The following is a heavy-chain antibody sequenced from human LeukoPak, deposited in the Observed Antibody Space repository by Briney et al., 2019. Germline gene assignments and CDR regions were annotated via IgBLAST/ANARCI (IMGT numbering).Heavy chain of an antibody. CDR1: GGSISSYY. CDR3: ARGWFGGSGRYYYYMDV. D-gene: IGHD3-10*01. V-gene: IGHV4-59*01. J-gene: IGHJ6*03. CDR2: IYYSGST. Sequence: SETLSLTCTVSGGSISSYYCSWIRQPPGKGLEWLGYIYYSGSTNYNPSLKSRVTISVDTSKNQFSLNLSSVTAADTAVYYCARGWFGGSGRYYYYMDVWGKGTTVTISS.